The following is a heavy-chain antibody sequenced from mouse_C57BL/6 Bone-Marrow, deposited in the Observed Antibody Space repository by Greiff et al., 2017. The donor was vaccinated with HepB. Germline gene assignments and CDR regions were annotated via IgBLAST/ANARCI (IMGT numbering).Heavy chain of an antibody. D-gene: IGHD2-1*01. J-gene: IGHJ3*01. CDR1: GYSFTGYF. Sequence: VQLQQSGPELVKPGDSVKISCKASGYSFTGYFMNWVMQSHGKSLEWIGRINPYNGDTFYNQKFKDKATLTVDKSSSTAHMELRSLTSEDSAVYYCASGGYGNYPAWFAYWGQGTLVTVSA. CDR3: ASGGYGNYPAWFAY. V-gene: IGHV1-20*01. CDR2: INPYNGDT.